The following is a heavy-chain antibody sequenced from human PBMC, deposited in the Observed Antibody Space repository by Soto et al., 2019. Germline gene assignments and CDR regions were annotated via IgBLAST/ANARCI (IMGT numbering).Heavy chain of an antibody. Sequence: SETLSLTCSVSGGSMSKYYWIWIRQPAGKGLEWIGRVYTSGSTNYNPSLKSRVTMSIDTSNNHFSLKLNSVTAADTAVYYCARTVGAAYYFDFWGQGTLVTVSS. CDR1: GGSMSKYY. D-gene: IGHD1-26*01. V-gene: IGHV4-4*07. CDR3: ARTVGAAYYFDF. J-gene: IGHJ4*02. CDR2: VYTSGST.